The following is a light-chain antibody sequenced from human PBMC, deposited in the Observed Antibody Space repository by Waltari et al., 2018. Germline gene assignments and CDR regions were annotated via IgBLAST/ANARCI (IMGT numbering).Light chain of an antibody. Sequence: IQMTQSPSSLSASIGDTVTITCQASQGIGNNLNWYQQKEGKGPKLLIYRASSLQSGIPSRCSGSGSGTDFSLTISSLQPEDFATYYCQQGYSYPITFGPGTKLD. CDR2: RAS. J-gene: IGKJ3*01. V-gene: IGKV1-6*01. CDR3: QQGYSYPIT. CDR1: QGIGNN.